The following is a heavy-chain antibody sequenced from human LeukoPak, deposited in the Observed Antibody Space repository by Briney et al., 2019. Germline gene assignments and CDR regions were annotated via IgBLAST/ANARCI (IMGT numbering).Heavy chain of an antibody. D-gene: IGHD1-1*01. CDR3: ARDWKVNYFDY. J-gene: IGHJ4*02. CDR2: IIPILGIA. Sequence: GASVKVSCKASGYRFSSYGITWVRQAPGQGLEWMGRIIPILGIANYAQKFQGRVTITADKSTSTAYMELSSLRSEDTAVYYCARDWKVNYFDYWGQGTLVTVSS. V-gene: IGHV1-69*04. CDR1: GYRFSSYG.